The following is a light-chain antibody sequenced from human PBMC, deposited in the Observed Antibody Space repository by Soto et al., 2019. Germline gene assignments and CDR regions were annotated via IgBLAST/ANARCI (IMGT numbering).Light chain of an antibody. V-gene: IGLV2-8*01. CDR1: SSDVGGYKY. CDR2: EVN. Sequence: QSALTQPPSASGSPGQSVTISCTGTSSDVGGYKYVSWYQQHPGKAPKLMIFEVNKRPSGVPDRFSGSKSGNPASLTVSGLQAEDEADDYCRSYAGINNLGVFGTGTKVTVL. J-gene: IGLJ1*01. CDR3: RSYAGINNLGV.